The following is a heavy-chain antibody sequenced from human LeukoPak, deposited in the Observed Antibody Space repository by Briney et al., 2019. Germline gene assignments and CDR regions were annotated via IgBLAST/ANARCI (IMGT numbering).Heavy chain of an antibody. V-gene: IGHV4-39*07. CDR1: GGSISSSSYY. CDR3: ARPRKGRLRFGNWFDP. CDR2: INHSGST. J-gene: IGHJ5*02. Sequence: SETLSLTCTVSGGSISSSSYYWGWIRQPPGKGLEWIGEINHSGSTNYNPSLKSRVTISVDTSKNQFSLKLSSVTAADTAVYYCARPRKGRLRFGNWFDPWGQGTLVTVSS. D-gene: IGHD5-12*01.